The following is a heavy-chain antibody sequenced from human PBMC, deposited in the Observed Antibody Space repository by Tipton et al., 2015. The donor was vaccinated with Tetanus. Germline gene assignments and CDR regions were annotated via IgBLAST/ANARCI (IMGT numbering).Heavy chain of an antibody. D-gene: IGHD6-6*01. CDR1: GGSISSGDYY. CDR2: TYYSGST. Sequence: TLSLTCTVSGGSISSGDYYWSWLRQPPGKGLEWIGYTYYSGSTFYNPSFESRVTISVDTSKNQFSLKLTSVTAADTAVYYCARDQGGGRVVRLNWFDPWGQGIQVTVSS. J-gene: IGHJ5*02. CDR3: ARDQGGGRVVRLNWFDP. V-gene: IGHV4-30-4*01.